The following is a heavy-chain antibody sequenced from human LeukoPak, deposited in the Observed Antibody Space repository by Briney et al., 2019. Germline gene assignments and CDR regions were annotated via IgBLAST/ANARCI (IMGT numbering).Heavy chain of an antibody. CDR2: INHSGST. Sequence: PSETLSLTCAVYGGSFSGYYWSWIRQPPGKGLEWIGEINHSGSTNYNPSLKSRVTISVDTSKNQFSLKLSSVTAADTAVYYCARDRWFGELDYWGQGTLVTVPS. CDR3: ARDRWFGELDY. J-gene: IGHJ4*02. V-gene: IGHV4-34*01. CDR1: GGSFSGYY. D-gene: IGHD3-10*01.